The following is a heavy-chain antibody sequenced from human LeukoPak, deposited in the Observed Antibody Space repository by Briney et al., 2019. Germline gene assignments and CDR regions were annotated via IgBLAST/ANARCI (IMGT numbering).Heavy chain of an antibody. Sequence: PGGSLRLSCAASGFTFSSYAMSWVRQAPGKGLEWVAVISYDGSNKYYADSVKGRFTISRDNSKNTLYLQMNSLRAEDTAVYYCARGGGYRIAAAAGPWGQGTLVTVSS. V-gene: IGHV3-30-3*01. CDR2: ISYDGSNK. CDR3: ARGGGYRIAAAAGP. J-gene: IGHJ5*02. CDR1: GFTFSSYA. D-gene: IGHD6-13*01.